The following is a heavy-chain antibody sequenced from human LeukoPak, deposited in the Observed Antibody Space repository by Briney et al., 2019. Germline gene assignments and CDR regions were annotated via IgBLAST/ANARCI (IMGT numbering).Heavy chain of an antibody. CDR2: IYYSGST. V-gene: IGHV4-59*12. D-gene: IGHD6-19*01. J-gene: IGHJ4*02. CDR1: GGSISSYY. Sequence: SETLSLTCTVSGGSISSYYWSWIRQPPGKGLEWIGYIYYSGSTNYNPSLKSRVTISVDTSKNQFSLKLSSVTAADTAVYYCAREPRKISGRHFDYWGQGTLATVSS. CDR3: AREPRKISGRHFDY.